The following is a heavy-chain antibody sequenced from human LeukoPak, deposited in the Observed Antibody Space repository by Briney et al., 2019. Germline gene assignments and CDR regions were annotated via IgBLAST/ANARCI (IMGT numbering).Heavy chain of an antibody. CDR1: GGSISSYY. CDR2: IYYSGST. J-gene: IGHJ6*03. D-gene: IGHD3-3*02. Sequence: SETLSLTCTVSGGSISSYYWGWIRQPPGQGLEWIGYIYYSGSTNYNPSPKSRVTISVDTSKNQFSLKLSSVTAADTAVYYCARRAPFLSDVHYYYYMDVWGKGTTVTVSS. CDR3: ARRAPFLSDVHYYYYMDV. V-gene: IGHV4-59*01.